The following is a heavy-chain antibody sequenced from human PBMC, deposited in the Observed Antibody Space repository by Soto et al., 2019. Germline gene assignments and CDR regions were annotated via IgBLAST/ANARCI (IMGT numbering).Heavy chain of an antibody. J-gene: IGHJ5*01. CDR3: AKGSDQLIPFES. CDR2: ISGSGDDT. Sequence: GASLRLSCAASAFTFSSCVMIWVRQAPGKGLEWVSGISGSGDDTYYADSVKGRFTISRDNPKNTLSLQMNSLRAEDTAVYYCAKGSDQLIPFESWGQATLVTVSS. D-gene: IGHD2-2*01. CDR1: AFTFSSCV. V-gene: IGHV3-23*01.